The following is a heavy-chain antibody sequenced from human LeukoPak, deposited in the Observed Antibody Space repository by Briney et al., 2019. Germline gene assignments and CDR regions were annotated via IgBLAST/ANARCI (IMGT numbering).Heavy chain of an antibody. J-gene: IGHJ4*02. Sequence: GGSLRLSCAASGFTFRDYTMNWVRQAPGKGLEWVSGIYGSGGGQTFYADSVRGRFIISRDDSRNLVFLHMDRLRVEDTGLYYCAKDVKSDGVWDIDHWGQGTVVTVSS. D-gene: IGHD4-17*01. CDR3: AKDVKSDGVWDIDH. CDR2: IYGSGGGQT. V-gene: IGHV3-23*01. CDR1: GFTFRDYT.